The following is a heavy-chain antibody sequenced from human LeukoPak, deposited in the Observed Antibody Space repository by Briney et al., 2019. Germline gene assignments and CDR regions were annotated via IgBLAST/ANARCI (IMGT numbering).Heavy chain of an antibody. J-gene: IGHJ6*03. CDR3: AREGSDWNYYYYLDV. D-gene: IGHD6-19*01. CDR1: GFTFSSYW. Sequence: GGSLRLSCAASGFTFSSYWMSWVRQAPGKGLEWVANIKQDGSEKYYVDSVKGRFTISRDNAKNSLYLQMNSLRAEDTAVYYCAREGSDWNYYYYLDVWGKGTTVTISS. CDR2: IKQDGSEK. V-gene: IGHV3-7*01.